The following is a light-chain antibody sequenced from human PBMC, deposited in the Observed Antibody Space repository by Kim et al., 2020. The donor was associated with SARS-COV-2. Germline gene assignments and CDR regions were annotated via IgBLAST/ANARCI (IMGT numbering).Light chain of an antibody. V-gene: IGLV3-1*01. Sequence: SYELTQPPSVSVSPGQTASITCSGDKLGDKYACWYQRKPGQSPVLVIYQDSKRPSGIPERFSGSNSGNTATLTISGTQAMDEADYYCQAWDSSTVFCGGT. CDR2: QDS. CDR1: KLGDKY. J-gene: IGLJ2*01. CDR3: QAWDSSTV.